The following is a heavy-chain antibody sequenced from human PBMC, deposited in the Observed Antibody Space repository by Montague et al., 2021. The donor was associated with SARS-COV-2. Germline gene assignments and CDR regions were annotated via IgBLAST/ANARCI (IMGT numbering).Heavy chain of an antibody. D-gene: IGHD5-12*01. CDR1: GGSISSSNYY. CDR2: IYDSGST. J-gene: IGHJ4*03. CDR3: ARRGWKPLPVATTIGGFDI. V-gene: IGHV4-39*02. Sequence: SETLSLTCTVSGGSISSSNYYWDWIRQPPGKGLEWIGSIYDSGSTYYNPSLKSRVTLSVDTSKNHFSLKLSSVTAADTAVYYCARRGWKPLPVATTIGGFDIWGQGTLVTVSS.